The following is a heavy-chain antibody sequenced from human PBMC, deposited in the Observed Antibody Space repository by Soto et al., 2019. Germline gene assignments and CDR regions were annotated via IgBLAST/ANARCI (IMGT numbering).Heavy chain of an antibody. D-gene: IGHD3-10*01. V-gene: IGHV1-3*05. CDR1: GYTFTSYG. CDR3: ARGLGGARTYFDY. J-gene: IGHJ4*02. Sequence: QVQLVQSGAEEKKPGASVKVSCKASGYTFTSYGMHWVRQAPGQRLEWMGWINAGNGNTKYSQKFQGRVTITRDTSASTAYMDLSSLRSEDTAVYYCARGLGGARTYFDYWGQGTLVTVSS. CDR2: INAGNGNT.